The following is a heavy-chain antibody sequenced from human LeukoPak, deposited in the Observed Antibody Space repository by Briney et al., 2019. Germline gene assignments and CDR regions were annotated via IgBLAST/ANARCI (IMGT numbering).Heavy chain of an antibody. D-gene: IGHD4-17*01. CDR2: IYYSGST. J-gene: IGHJ2*01. CDR1: GGSISSSSYY. Sequence: ASETLSLTCTVSGGSISSSSYYWGWIRQPPGKGLEWIGSIYYSGSTYYNPSLKSRVTISVDTSKNHFSLKLSSVTAADTAVYYCARALRGRTVTIGWYFDLWGRGTLVTVSS. V-gene: IGHV4-39*07. CDR3: ARALRGRTVTIGWYFDL.